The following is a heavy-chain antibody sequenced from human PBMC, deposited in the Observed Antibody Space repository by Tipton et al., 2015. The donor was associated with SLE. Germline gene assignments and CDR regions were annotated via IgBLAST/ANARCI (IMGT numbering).Heavy chain of an antibody. Sequence: TLSLTCIVSGDSLITYYWNWFRQSPGKRLEWIGYVFYTGSTNYNPSFKSRVTISVDTSNNQFSLRLDSVTDADTAIYFCARAKSAMGSYDTWGQGAQVTVSS. J-gene: IGHJ5*02. CDR1: GDSLITYY. CDR2: VFYTGST. CDR3: ARAKSAMGSYDT. V-gene: IGHV4-59*01. D-gene: IGHD2-21*01.